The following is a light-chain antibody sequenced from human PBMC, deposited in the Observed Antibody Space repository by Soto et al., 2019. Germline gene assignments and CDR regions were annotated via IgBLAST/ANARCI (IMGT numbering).Light chain of an antibody. J-gene: IGKJ5*01. CDR1: QSISSW. CDR3: QQTNSFPVT. CDR2: AAC. Sequence: DIQMTQSPSTLSASVGDRVTITCRASQSISSWLAWYQQKPGKAPKLLIYAACSLQSGVPSRFSGSGSGTDFTLTITCLQPEDFATYYCQQTNSFPVTFGQGTRLEIK. V-gene: IGKV1-12*01.